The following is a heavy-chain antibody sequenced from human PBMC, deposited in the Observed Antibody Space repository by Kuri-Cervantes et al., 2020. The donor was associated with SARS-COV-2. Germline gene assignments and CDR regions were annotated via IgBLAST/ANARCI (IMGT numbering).Heavy chain of an antibody. V-gene: IGHV4-39*01. J-gene: IGHJ4*02. CDR2: IYYSGST. Sequence: SETLSLTCTVSGGSISSSSYYWGWIRQPPGKGLEWIGSIYYSGSTYYNPSLKSRVTISVDTSKNQLSLKLSSVTAADTAVYYCARVRVGSSRPVDYWGQGTLVTVSS. D-gene: IGHD6-13*01. CDR3: ARVRVGSSRPVDY. CDR1: GGSISSSSYY.